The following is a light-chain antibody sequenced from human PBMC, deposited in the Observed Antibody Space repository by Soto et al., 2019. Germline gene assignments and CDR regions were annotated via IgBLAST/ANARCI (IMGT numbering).Light chain of an antibody. CDR2: AIS. CDR3: QPSYSFPRT. V-gene: IGKV1-39*01. Sequence: DTQLTQSPSSLSASVGDRVTITCQTSQSINTHLYWYQQKPGKPPKLLIHAISSLQSGVPSRFSNSGSGTDFSLTISSLQPEDSATYYCQPSYSFPRTFGQGTKVEI. J-gene: IGKJ1*01. CDR1: QSINTH.